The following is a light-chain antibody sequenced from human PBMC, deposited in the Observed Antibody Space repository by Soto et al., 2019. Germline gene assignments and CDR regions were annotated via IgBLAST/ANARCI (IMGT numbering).Light chain of an antibody. J-gene: IGKJ5*01. CDR1: RRVSTN. CDR3: QQYSSSPS. V-gene: IGKV3-15*01. CDR2: GAT. Sequence: EIVMTQSPTTLSVSPGERATLSCRASRRVSTNLAWYQQKPGQVPSLLIYGATTRASGIPARFSGSGSGTEFTLTIGSLQSEDFAVYYCQQYSSSPSFGKGTRLEIK.